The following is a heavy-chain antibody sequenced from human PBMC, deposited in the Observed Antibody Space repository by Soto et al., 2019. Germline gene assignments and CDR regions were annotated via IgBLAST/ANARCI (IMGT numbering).Heavy chain of an antibody. CDR1: GFTFSSYA. V-gene: IGHV3-23*01. J-gene: IGHJ6*03. CDR3: AKDHRVYDFWSGIPNYYYYMDV. Sequence: PGGSLRLSCAVSGFTFSSYAMSWVRQAPGKGLEWVSSISGTGGTTYYADSVKGRFTMSRDKSTNTLYMEMNSLRAEDTAIYYCAKDHRVYDFWSGIPNYYYYMDVWGKGTTVTVSS. D-gene: IGHD3-3*01. CDR2: ISGTGGTT.